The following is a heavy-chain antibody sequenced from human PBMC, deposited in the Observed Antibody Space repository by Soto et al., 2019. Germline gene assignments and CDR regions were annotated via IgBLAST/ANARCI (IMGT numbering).Heavy chain of an antibody. CDR2: IIPITATA. J-gene: IGHJ6*02. CDR1: RGTFGCYA. Sequence: QVQLVQSGAEVKKPGSSVKVSCKASRGTFGCYAISWVRQAPGQGLEWMGGIIPITATANYAQKFQGRVTITADESTSTASMQLSSLRSEDTAVYYCARSQGSSTSLEIYYYYYCGMDVWGQGTTVTVSS. D-gene: IGHD2-2*01. V-gene: IGHV1-69*01. CDR3: ARSQGSSTSLEIYYYYYCGMDV.